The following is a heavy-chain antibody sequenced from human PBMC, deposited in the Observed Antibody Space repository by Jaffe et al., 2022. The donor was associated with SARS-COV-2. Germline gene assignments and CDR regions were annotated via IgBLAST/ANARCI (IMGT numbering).Heavy chain of an antibody. J-gene: IGHJ6*03. CDR2: ISYDGDDK. CDR1: GFAFNTYA. D-gene: IGHD3-10*01. Sequence: QVRLVESGGGVVQPGGSLRLSCAASGFAFNTYAIHCVRQAPGKGLEWVAVISYDGDDKYYADSVKGRFTISRDNSQNTVYLQLNRLRPEDTAVYYCARGEAGSGPHYYYIDLWGKGTTVTVSS. V-gene: IGHV3-30*04. CDR3: ARGEAGSGPHYYYIDL.